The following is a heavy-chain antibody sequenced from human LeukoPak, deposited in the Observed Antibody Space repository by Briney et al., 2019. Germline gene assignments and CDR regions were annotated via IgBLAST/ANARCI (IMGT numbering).Heavy chain of an antibody. J-gene: IGHJ4*02. V-gene: IGHV3-21*04. Sequence: GGSLRLSCAASGFSIGTYWMTWARQAPGKGLEWVSSISSSSSYIYYADSVKGRLTISRDNAKNSLLLQVNSLRAEDTAVYYCAREFSYGTDWGQGTLVIVSS. CDR1: GFSIGTYW. D-gene: IGHD5-18*01. CDR2: ISSSSSYI. CDR3: AREFSYGTD.